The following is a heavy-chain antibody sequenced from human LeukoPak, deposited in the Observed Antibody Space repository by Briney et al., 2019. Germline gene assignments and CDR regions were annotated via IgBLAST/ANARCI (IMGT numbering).Heavy chain of an antibody. CDR1: GGSFNTYY. CDR2: INHTGTT. J-gene: IGHJ6*03. V-gene: IGHV4-34*01. D-gene: IGHD1/OR15-1a*01. CDR3: ARGAADRNNYYYYIDV. Sequence: SETLSLTCAVYGGSFNTYYWNWIRQSPGKGLEWIGEINHTGTTNYNPSLKSRFTISVDTSKNQFSLKLASVTAADTAVYYCARGAADRNNYYYYIDVWGKGTTVTVSS.